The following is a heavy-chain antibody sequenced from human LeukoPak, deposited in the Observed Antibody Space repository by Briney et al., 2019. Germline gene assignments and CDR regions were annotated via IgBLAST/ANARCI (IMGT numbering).Heavy chain of an antibody. J-gene: IGHJ3*02. CDR3: AREPGIGYAFDI. D-gene: IGHD3-10*01. V-gene: IGHV3-7*01. CDR1: GFTFASSW. CDR2: IKEDGSEK. Sequence: EGSLRLSCVVSGFTFASSWMTWVRQAPGKGLEWVANIKEDGSEKHYVDSVKGRFTISRDNAKNSLYLQMNSLRAEDTAVYYCAREPGIGYAFDIWGQGTMVTVSS.